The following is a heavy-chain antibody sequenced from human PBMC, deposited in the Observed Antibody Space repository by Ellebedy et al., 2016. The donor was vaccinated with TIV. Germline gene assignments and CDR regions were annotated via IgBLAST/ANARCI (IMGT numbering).Heavy chain of an antibody. CDR3: ATDGSYGDYRSPTHAFVM. J-gene: IGHJ3*02. D-gene: IGHD4-17*01. CDR1: GFSFSSYW. V-gene: IGHV3-7*01. Sequence: GESLKISCAASGFSFSSYWMSWVRQAPGKGLEWVANINQDGSEEFYVDSVRGRFTISRDNAKNSLYLQMNSLRAADTAVYYCATDGSYGDYRSPTHAFVMWGQGTMVAVSS. CDR2: INQDGSEE.